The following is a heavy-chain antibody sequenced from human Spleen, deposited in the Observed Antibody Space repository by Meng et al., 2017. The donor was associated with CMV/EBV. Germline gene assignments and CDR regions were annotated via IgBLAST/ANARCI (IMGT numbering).Heavy chain of an antibody. V-gene: IGHV4-34*01. J-gene: IGHJ5*02. Sequence: SETLSLTCSVSGGSVNSRDHYWSWIRQPPGKGLEWIGEINHSGSTNYNPSLKSRVTISVDTSKNQFSLKLSSVTAADTAVYYCARGSRYCSSTSCYNWFDPWGQGTLVTVSS. CDR3: ARGSRYCSSTSCYNWFDP. D-gene: IGHD2-2*01. CDR2: INHSGST. CDR1: GGSVNSRDHY.